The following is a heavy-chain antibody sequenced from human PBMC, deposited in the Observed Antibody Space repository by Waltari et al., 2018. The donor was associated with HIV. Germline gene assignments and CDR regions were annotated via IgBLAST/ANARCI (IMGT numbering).Heavy chain of an antibody. D-gene: IGHD2-21*02. Sequence: EVQLVESGGGLVQPGGSLRLSCEASGFTVRDNHMSWVRQAPGKGLEWVSVIYSGGSTYYADSVKGRFTISRDNSKNTLYLQMNSLRAEDTAVYYCASIAYCGGDCYPRGMDVWGQGTTVTVSS. J-gene: IGHJ6*02. CDR2: IYSGGST. CDR3: ASIAYCGGDCYPRGMDV. CDR1: GFTVRDNH. V-gene: IGHV3-66*01.